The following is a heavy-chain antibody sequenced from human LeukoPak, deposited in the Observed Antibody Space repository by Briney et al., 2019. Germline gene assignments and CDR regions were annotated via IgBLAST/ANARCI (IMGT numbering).Heavy chain of an antibody. V-gene: IGHV1-2*02. CDR3: AREWGYCSGGSCYHGY. Sequence: ASVKVSCKASGYTFTGYYMHWVRQAPGQGLEWMGWINPNSGDTNYAQKFQGRVTLTRDTSISTAYMDLSRLRSDDTAVYYCAREWGYCSGGSCYHGYWGQGTLVTVSS. D-gene: IGHD2-15*01. CDR1: GYTFTGYY. J-gene: IGHJ4*02. CDR2: INPNSGDT.